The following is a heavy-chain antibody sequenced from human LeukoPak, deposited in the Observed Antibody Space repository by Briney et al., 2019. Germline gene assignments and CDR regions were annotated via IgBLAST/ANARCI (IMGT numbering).Heavy chain of an antibody. V-gene: IGHV1-69*04. CDR1: GGTFSSYA. CDR2: IIPILGIA. Sequence: SVKVSCKASGGTFSSYAISWVRQAPGQGLEWMGRIIPILGIANYAQKFQGRVTITADKSTSTAYMELSSLRSEDTAVYYCAXDGIAVAGTFDYWGQGTLVTVSS. CDR3: AXDGIAVAGTFDY. J-gene: IGHJ4*02. D-gene: IGHD6-19*01.